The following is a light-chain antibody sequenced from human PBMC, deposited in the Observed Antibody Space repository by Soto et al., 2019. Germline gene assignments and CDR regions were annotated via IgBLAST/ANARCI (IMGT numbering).Light chain of an antibody. Sequence: QSVLTQPPSVSAAPGQKVTISCSGSSSNIGNNYVSWYQQLPGTAPKLLIYDNNKRPSGIPDRFSGSKSGTSATLGITGLQTGDEADYYCGTWDNSLSVLYVFGTGTKLTVL. CDR2: DNN. J-gene: IGLJ1*01. CDR3: GTWDNSLSVLYV. CDR1: SSNIGNNY. V-gene: IGLV1-51*01.